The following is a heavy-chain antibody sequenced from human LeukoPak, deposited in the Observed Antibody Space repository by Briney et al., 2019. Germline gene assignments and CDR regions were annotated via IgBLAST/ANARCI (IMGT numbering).Heavy chain of an antibody. Sequence: SETLSLTCTASGGSISSYYWSWIRQPPGKGLEWIGYIYYSGSTNYNPSLKSRVTISVDTSKNQFSLKLSSVTAADTAVYYCARVMGPYYDFWSGYLNWFDPWGQGTLVTVSS. CDR3: ARVMGPYYDFWSGYLNWFDP. CDR1: GGSISSYY. J-gene: IGHJ5*02. CDR2: IYYSGST. V-gene: IGHV4-59*01. D-gene: IGHD3-3*01.